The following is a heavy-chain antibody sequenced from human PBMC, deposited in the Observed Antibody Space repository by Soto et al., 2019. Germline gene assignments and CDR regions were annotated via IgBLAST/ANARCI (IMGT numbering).Heavy chain of an antibody. V-gene: IGHV3-23*01. J-gene: IGHJ6*02. CDR1: GFTFSSYA. CDR2: ISGSGGST. D-gene: IGHD3-16*01. Sequence: SLRLSCAASGFTFSSYAMSWVRQAPGKGLEWVSAISGSGGSTYYADSVKGRFTISRDNSKNTLYLQMNSLRAEDTAVYYCAKGLVWGKYYYGMDVWGQGTTVTVSS. CDR3: AKGLVWGKYYYGMDV.